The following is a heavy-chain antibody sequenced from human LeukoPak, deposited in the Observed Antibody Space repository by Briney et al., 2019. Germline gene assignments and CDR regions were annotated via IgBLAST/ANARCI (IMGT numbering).Heavy chain of an antibody. CDR3: AKDSGPGSYYPTGDEY. CDR2: ISDSGGGT. V-gene: IGHV3-23*01. J-gene: IGHJ4*02. CDR1: GFIFSNYA. D-gene: IGHD3-10*01. Sequence: PGGPLRLSCAASGFIFSNYAMTWVRQAPEKGLKWVSSISDSGGGTHYEDSVKGRFTISRDNSKNTLYLQMNSLRAEDTAIYYCAKDSGPGSYYPTGDEYWGQGILVTVSS.